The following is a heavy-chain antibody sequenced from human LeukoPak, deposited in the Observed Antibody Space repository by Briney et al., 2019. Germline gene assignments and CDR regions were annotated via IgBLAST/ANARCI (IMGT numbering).Heavy chain of an antibody. D-gene: IGHD3-22*01. CDR3: ARGGYYDSSGYYYVGYFHH. J-gene: IGHJ1*01. CDR1: GFTFSSYE. CDR2: ISFSGSTI. Sequence: GGSLRLSCAAAGFTFSSYEMNWVRQAPGKGLEWVSYISFSGSTIYYADSVKGRFTISRDNAKNSLYVQMNSLRAEDTAVYYCARGGYYDSSGYYYVGYFHHWGQGTLVTVSS. V-gene: IGHV3-48*03.